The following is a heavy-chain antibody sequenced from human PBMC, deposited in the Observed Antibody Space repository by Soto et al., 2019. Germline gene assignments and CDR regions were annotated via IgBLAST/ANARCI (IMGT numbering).Heavy chain of an antibody. CDR1: GFTFISYA. J-gene: IGHJ5*02. V-gene: IGHV3-23*01. CDR3: AKDFIWGCSGGSCLRSCNWFDP. CDR2: ISGSGGST. Sequence: EVQLLESGGGLVQPGGSLRLSCAGSGFTFISYALSWVRQAPRKGLEWVSAISGSGGSTYYADSVKGQFTISRDNSKNTLYLQMDSLRAEDTAVYYCAKDFIWGCSGGSCLRSCNWFDPWGQGTLVTVSS. D-gene: IGHD2-15*01.